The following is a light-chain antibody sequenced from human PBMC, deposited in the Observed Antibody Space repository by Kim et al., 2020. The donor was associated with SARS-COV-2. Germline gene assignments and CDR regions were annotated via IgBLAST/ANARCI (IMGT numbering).Light chain of an antibody. CDR3: SSYTSSTLHV. J-gene: IGLJ1*01. Sequence: QSALTQPASVSGSPGQSITISCTGTSSDVGGHDYVSWYQQHPGKAPKLMIYDVSNRASGISNRFSGSKSGNTASLTISGLQAEDEADYYCSSYTSSTLHVFGTGTKVTVL. CDR1: SSDVGGHDY. CDR2: DVS. V-gene: IGLV2-14*03.